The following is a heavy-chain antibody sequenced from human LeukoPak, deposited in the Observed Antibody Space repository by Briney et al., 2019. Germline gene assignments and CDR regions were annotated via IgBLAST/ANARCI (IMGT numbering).Heavy chain of an antibody. J-gene: IGHJ4*02. CDR2: IKQDGGQI. V-gene: IGHV3-7*01. Sequence: GGSLRLSCAASEFTFSSYWMSWVRQAPGKGLEWVANIKQDGGQIYYLESVKGRFTVSRDNAKNSLYLQMNSPRAEDTAVYYCARLGARQMLEYWGQGTLVTVSS. D-gene: IGHD4-17*01. CDR1: EFTFSSYW. CDR3: ARLGARQMLEY.